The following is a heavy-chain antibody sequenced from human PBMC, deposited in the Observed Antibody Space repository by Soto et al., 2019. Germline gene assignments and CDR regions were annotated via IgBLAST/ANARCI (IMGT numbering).Heavy chain of an antibody. CDR2: ISAYNGNT. D-gene: IGHD6-19*01. J-gene: IGHJ5*02. CDR1: GYTFTSYG. V-gene: IGHV1-18*01. Sequence: AAVKVSCKASGYTFTSYGISWVRQAPGQGLEWMGWISAYNGNTNYAQKLQGRGTMTTDTSTSTAYMELRSLRSDDTAVYQCARDSSGWSSFSWFDPWGQGTLVTVSS. CDR3: ARDSSGWSSFSWFDP.